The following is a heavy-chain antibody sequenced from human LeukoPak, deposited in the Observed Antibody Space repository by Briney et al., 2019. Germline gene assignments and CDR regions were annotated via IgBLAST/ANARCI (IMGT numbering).Heavy chain of an antibody. CDR3: AKDGALRQWLVSGDYYYGMDV. CDR2: ISYDGSDK. D-gene: IGHD6-19*01. Sequence: GGSLRLPCAASGFTFSSYGMHWVRQAPGKGLEWVAIISYDGSDKYYADSVKGRFTISRDNSKNTLYVQMNSLRAEDTAIYYCAKDGALRQWLVSGDYYYGMDVWGKGTTVTVSS. CDR1: GFTFSSYG. J-gene: IGHJ6*04. V-gene: IGHV3-30*18.